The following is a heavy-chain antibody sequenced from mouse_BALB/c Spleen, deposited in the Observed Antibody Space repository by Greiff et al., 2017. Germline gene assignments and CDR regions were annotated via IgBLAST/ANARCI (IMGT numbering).Heavy chain of an antibody. CDR3: ARGPASPLITTVVAPMDY. CDR2: IWGDGST. Sequence: VHLVESGPGLVAPSQSLSITCTVSGFSLTGYGVNWVRQPPGKGLEWLGMIWGDGSTDYNSALKSRLSISKDNSKSQVFLKMNSLQTDDTARYYCARGPASPLITTVVAPMDYWGQGTSVTVSS. J-gene: IGHJ4*01. CDR1: GFSLTGYG. D-gene: IGHD1-1*01. V-gene: IGHV2-6-7*01.